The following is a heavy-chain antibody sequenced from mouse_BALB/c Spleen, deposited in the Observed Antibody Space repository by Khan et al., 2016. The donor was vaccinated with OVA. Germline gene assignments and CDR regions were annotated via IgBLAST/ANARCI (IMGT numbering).Heavy chain of an antibody. CDR2: INPNNGDT. J-gene: IGHJ3*01. Sequence: EAQLQQSGPELVKPGASVKISCKTSGYTFTEYTMHWVKQSHGKSLEWIGGINPNNGDTNYSQKFKGKATLTVDKSSSTAYMEFRSLTSEDSAVYYCARWYFGSTWFAYWGQGTLVTVSA. CDR1: GYTFTEYT. CDR3: ARWYFGSTWFAY. V-gene: IGHV1-18*01. D-gene: IGHD1-1*01.